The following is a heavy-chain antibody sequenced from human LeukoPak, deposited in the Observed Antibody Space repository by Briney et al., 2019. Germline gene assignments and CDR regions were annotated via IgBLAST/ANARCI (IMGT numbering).Heavy chain of an antibody. V-gene: IGHV1-2*06. CDR3: AKVPPSITAAGNWLGP. J-gene: IGHJ5*02. CDR1: GYTFTGYY. CDR2: VNPNTGGT. Sequence: ASVKVSCKASGYTFTGYYIHWVRQAPGQGLDWMGRVNPNTGGTDYAQKSLGRVTMTRDTSITTAYMELSRLTSDDTAIYYCAKVPPSITAAGNWLGPWGQGALVTVSS. D-gene: IGHD6-13*01.